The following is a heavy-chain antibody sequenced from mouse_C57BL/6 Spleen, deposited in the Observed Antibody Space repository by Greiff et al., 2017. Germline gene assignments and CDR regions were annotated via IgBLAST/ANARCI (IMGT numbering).Heavy chain of an antibody. CDR2: ISYSGST. D-gene: IGHD1-1*01. CDR3: ASTPYYGSRRGYFDV. V-gene: IGHV3-1*01. CDR1: GYSITSGYD. J-gene: IGHJ1*03. Sequence: VQLQQSGPGMVKPSQSLSLTCTVTGYSITSGYDWHWIRHFPGNKLEWMGYISYSGSTNYNPSLKSRISITHDTSKNHFFLKLNSVTTEDTATYYCASTPYYGSRRGYFDVWGTGTTVTVSS.